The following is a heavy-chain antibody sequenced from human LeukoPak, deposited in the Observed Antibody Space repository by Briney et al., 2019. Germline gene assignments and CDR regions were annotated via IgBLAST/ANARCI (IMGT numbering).Heavy chain of an antibody. CDR1: EFTLSIYS. Sequence: PGGSLRLSCAASEFTLSIYSMNWVRQAPGKGLEWVSSISSSSSYIYYADSVKGRFTIYRDNAKNSQYLQMNSLRAEDTAVYYCARRTYCGGDCYSVGAFDIWGQGTMVTVSS. CDR3: ARRTYCGGDCYSVGAFDI. J-gene: IGHJ3*02. D-gene: IGHD2-21*02. V-gene: IGHV3-21*01. CDR2: ISSSSSYI.